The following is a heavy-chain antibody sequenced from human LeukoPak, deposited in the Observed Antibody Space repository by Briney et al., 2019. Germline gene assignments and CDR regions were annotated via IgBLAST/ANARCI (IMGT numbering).Heavy chain of an antibody. J-gene: IGHJ4*02. V-gene: IGHV1-46*01. D-gene: IGHD1-26*01. CDR2: INPSGGST. CDR3: AREWELWYYFDY. CDR1: GYTFTSYY. Sequence: ASVKVPCKASGYTFTSYYMHWVRQAPGQGLEWMGIINPSGGSTSYAQKFQGRVTMTRDTSTSTVYMELSSLRSEDTAVYYCAREWELWYYFDYWGQGTLVTVSS.